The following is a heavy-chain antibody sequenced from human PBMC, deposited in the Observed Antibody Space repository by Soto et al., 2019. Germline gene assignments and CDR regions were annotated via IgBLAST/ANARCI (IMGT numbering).Heavy chain of an antibody. D-gene: IGHD2-15*01. J-gene: IGHJ4*02. CDR1: GGTFSSYA. CDR2: IIPIFGTA. Sequence: GASVKVSCKASGGTFSSYAISWVRQAPGQGLEWMGGIIPIFGTANYAQKFQGRVTITADESTSTAYMELSSLRSEDTAVYYCARDGGDILGYCSGGSCPYYFDYWGQGTLVTVSS. V-gene: IGHV1-69*13. CDR3: ARDGGDILGYCSGGSCPYYFDY.